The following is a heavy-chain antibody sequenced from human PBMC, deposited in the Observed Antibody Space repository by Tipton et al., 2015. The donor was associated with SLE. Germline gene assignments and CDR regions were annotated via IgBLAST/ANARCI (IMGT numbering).Heavy chain of an antibody. D-gene: IGHD6-19*01. CDR3: VRVGRGSGWYEGDY. J-gene: IGHJ4*02. V-gene: IGHV4-4*08. CDR2: LYTSDSM. Sequence: TLSLTCTVSGASITTYYWSWIRQTPGKTLEWIGYLYTSDSMKYNPSLQSRVSMSVDTSKNQFFLNLRSVTASDTAVYYCVRVGRGSGWYEGDYWGQGTLVTVSS. CDR1: GASITTYY.